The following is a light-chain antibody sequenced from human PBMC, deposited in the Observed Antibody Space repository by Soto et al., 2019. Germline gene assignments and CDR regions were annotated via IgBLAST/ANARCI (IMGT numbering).Light chain of an antibody. Sequence: QSVLTQPPSVSAAPGQKVTISCSGSSSNIGNNYVSWYQQLPGTAPKLLIYDNNKRPSGIPDRFSGSKSGTSATLGITGLQTGDEADYYCGTWDSSLSAGPVFGGGIQLTVL. CDR3: GTWDSSLSAGPV. CDR1: SSNIGNNY. V-gene: IGLV1-51*01. CDR2: DNN. J-gene: IGLJ7*01.